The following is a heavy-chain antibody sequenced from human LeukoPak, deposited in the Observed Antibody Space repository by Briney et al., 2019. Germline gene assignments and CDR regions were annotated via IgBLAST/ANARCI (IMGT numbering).Heavy chain of an antibody. J-gene: IGHJ6*02. D-gene: IGHD2-2*01. CDR3: AKDRSSTYYGMDV. CDR2: ISYDGSDK. CDR1: GFTFNNYA. V-gene: IGHV3-30*04. Sequence: GGSLRLSCAVSGFTFNNYAFHWVRQAPGKGLEWVAVISYDGSDKYYADSVKGRFSISRDNSKNMLYLYMHSLRAEDTAVFYCAKDRSSTYYGMDVWGQGTTVIVSS.